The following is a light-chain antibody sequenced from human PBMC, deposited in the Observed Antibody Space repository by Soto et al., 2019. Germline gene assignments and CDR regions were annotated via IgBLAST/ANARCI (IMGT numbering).Light chain of an antibody. CDR2: DDS. CDR3: QAWDSSSDHPSV. CDR1: NIGSKS. Sequence: SYELTQPPSVSVAPGQTARITCGGNNIGSKSVHWYQQKPGQAPVLVVYDDSDRPSGVPERFSGSNSGNTATLTISSVEAGDEGDYYRQAWDSSSDHPSVFGGRTKRTVL. V-gene: IGLV3-21*02. J-gene: IGLJ3*02.